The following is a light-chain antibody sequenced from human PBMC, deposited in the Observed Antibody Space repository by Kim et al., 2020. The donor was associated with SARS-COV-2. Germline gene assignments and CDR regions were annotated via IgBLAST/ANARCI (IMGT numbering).Light chain of an antibody. V-gene: IGKV1-39*01. CDR2: GAS. J-gene: IGKJ2*01. Sequence: STSVGDRVTIPCRASQNIRSYLNWYQQKPGKAPNLLIYGASSLQSGVPSRFSGSGSGTDFTLTISSLQPEDFATYYCQQSYSIPHTFGQGTKLEI. CDR3: QQSYSIPHT. CDR1: QNIRSY.